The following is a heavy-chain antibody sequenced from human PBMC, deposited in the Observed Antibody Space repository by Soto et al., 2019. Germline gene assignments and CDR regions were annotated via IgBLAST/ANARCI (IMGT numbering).Heavy chain of an antibody. CDR2: ITTSGSYI. CDR3: VRSGTATMLRHNWFDP. D-gene: IGHD1-1*01. CDR1: GFTFSSYD. Sequence: EVQLVESGGGLVKPGGSLRLSCAASGFTFSSYDMNWVRQAPGKGLEYVSSITTSGSYIYDGDSVRGRFTISRDNAKNSLFLQMDSRRAEDTAVYYCVRSGTATMLRHNWFDPWGQGPLVTVSS. V-gene: IGHV3-21*01. J-gene: IGHJ5*02.